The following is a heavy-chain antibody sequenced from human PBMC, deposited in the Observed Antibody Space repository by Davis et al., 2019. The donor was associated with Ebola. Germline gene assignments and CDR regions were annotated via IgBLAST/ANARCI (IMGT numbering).Heavy chain of an antibody. CDR1: GGSISSNSYY. CDR3: AKTKIVVVPAAIRGWFDP. D-gene: IGHD2-2*01. CDR2: INHSGST. Sequence: MPSETLSLTCTVSGGSISSNSYYWSWIRQPPGKGLEWIGEINHSGSTNYNPSLKSRVTISVDTSKNQFSLKLSSVTAADTAVYYCAKTKIVVVPAAIRGWFDPWGQGTLVTVTS. V-gene: IGHV4-39*07. J-gene: IGHJ5*02.